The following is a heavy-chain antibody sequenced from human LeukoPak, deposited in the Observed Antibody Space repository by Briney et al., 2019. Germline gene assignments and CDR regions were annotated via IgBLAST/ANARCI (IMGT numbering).Heavy chain of an antibody. Sequence: PGGSLRLSCAASGFTDITNDMTWVRQAPGKGLEWVSVLYSDGNIKYADSVQGRFTISRDNSKNTLYLEMNSLSPDDTAVYYCERGVEPLATNTLAYWGQGTLVTVSS. CDR2: LYSDGNI. D-gene: IGHD1-14*01. V-gene: IGHV3-53*01. CDR1: GFTDITND. CDR3: ERGVEPLATNTLAY. J-gene: IGHJ4*02.